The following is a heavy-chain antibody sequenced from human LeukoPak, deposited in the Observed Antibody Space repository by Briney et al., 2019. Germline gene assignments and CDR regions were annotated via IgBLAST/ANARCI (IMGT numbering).Heavy chain of an antibody. V-gene: IGHV3-74*01. J-gene: IGHJ4*02. Sequence: GGSLRLSCEASGFTFSSYWIHWVRQAPGKGLVWVSHIKRDGSATGYADSVKGRFTISRDNAKNTVYLQMNSLRDEDTAVYYWVRDSSKWYYDFWGQGSLVTVSS. D-gene: IGHD6-13*01. CDR2: IKRDGSAT. CDR3: VRDSSKWYYDF. CDR1: GFTFSSYW.